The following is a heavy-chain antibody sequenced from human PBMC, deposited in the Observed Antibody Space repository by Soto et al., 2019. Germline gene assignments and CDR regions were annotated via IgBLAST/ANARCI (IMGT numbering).Heavy chain of an antibody. Sequence: QVQLVQSGAEVKKPGASVKVSCKASGYTFTSYYIHWVRQAPGHGLEWMGIINPNDGSTTYARKVQGRVTMTRDTSTSTGYMELSSLRSEDTAVYYCARGSGAAPDYWGQGTLFTVSS. CDR3: ARGSGAAPDY. CDR2: INPNDGST. CDR1: GYTFTSYY. D-gene: IGHD6-19*01. V-gene: IGHV1-46*03. J-gene: IGHJ4*02.